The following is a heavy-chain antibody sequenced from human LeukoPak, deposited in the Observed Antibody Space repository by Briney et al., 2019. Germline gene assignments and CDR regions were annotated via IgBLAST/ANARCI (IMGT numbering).Heavy chain of an antibody. CDR2: INHSGST. V-gene: IGHV4-34*01. J-gene: IGHJ3*02. CDR3: ARTSMIVVVITSHDAFDI. D-gene: IGHD3-22*01. CDR1: GGSFSGYY. Sequence: SKTLSLTCAVYGGSFSGYYWSWIRQPPGKGLEWIGEINHSGSTNYNPSLKSRVTISVDTSKNQFSLKLSSVTAADTAVYYCARTSMIVVVITSHDAFDIWGQGTMVTVSS.